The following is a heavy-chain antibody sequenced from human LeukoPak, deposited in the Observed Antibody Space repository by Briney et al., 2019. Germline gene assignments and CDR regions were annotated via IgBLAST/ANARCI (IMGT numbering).Heavy chain of an antibody. CDR3: ARAYYDILPPDP. CDR1: GGSFSGYY. J-gene: IGHJ5*02. Sequence: SETLSLTRAVYGGSFSGYYWSWIRQPPGKGLEWIGEINHSGSTNYNPSLKSRVTISVDTSKNQFSLKLSSVTAADTAVYYCARAYYDILPPDPWGQGTLVTVSS. D-gene: IGHD3-9*01. CDR2: INHSGST. V-gene: IGHV4-34*01.